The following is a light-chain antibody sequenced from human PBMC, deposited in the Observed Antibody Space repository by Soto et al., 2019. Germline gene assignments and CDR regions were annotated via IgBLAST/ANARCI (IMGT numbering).Light chain of an antibody. V-gene: IGLV2-8*01. J-gene: IGLJ1*01. CDR2: EVN. CDR3: ISYTSDDVRYV. Sequence: QSVLTQPPSASGSPGQSVAISCTGTSSDVGGYNYVSWYQQHPGKAPKLMIYEVNKRPSGVPDRFSGSKSGNTASLTVSGLQAEDEADYYCISYTSDDVRYVFGTGTKVIVL. CDR1: SSDVGGYNY.